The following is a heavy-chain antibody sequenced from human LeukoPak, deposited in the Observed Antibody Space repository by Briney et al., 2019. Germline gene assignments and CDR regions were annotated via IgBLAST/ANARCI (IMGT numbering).Heavy chain of an antibody. V-gene: IGHV4-31*03. CDR3: ARFLRFLEWAFGY. CDR2: IYYSGST. CDR1: GGSISSGGYY. Sequence: PSETLSLTCTVSGGSISSGGYYWSWIRQHPGKGLEWIGYIYYSGSTYYNPSLKSRVTISVDTSKNQLSLKLSSVTAADTAVYYCARFLRFLEWAFGYWGQGTLVTVSS. D-gene: IGHD3-3*01. J-gene: IGHJ4*02.